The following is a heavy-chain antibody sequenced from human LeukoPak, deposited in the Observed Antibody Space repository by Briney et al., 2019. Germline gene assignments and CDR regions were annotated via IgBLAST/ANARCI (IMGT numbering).Heavy chain of an antibody. CDR3: ARETAVTGTFFDH. Sequence: ASVKVSCKASGYTFIGYYMHWVRQAPGQGLEWMGQTNPNSGVTNYAQKFQGRVTMTRDTSISTAYMELSSLTSDDTAVYYCARETAVTGTFFDHWGQGTLVTVSS. CDR2: TNPNSGVT. CDR1: GYTFIGYY. V-gene: IGHV1-2*06. J-gene: IGHJ4*02. D-gene: IGHD6-19*01.